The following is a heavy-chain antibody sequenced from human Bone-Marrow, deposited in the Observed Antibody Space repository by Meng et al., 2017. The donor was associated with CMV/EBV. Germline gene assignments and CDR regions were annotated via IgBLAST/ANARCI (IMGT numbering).Heavy chain of an antibody. J-gene: IGHJ4*02. D-gene: IGHD6-13*01. V-gene: IGHV3-33*06. CDR2: IWYDGSNK. CDR1: GFTFSSYC. Sequence: GESLKISCAASGFTFSSYCMHWVRQAPGKGLEWVAVIWYDGSNKYYADSVKGRFTISRDNSKNTLYLQMNSLRAEDTAVYYCAKDPSHRAAGLYYFDYWGQGTLVTVSS. CDR3: AKDPSHRAAGLYYFDY.